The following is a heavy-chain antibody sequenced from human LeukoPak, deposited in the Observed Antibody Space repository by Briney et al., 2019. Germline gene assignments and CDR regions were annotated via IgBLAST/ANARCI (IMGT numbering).Heavy chain of an antibody. CDR2: IIPIFGTA. D-gene: IGHD5-12*01. CDR3: ASNIVATIGNWFDP. V-gene: IGHV1-69*13. J-gene: IGHJ5*02. Sequence: SVKVSCKASGGTFSSYAISWVRQAPGQGLEWMGGIIPIFGTANYAQKFQGRVTITADESTSTACMELSSLRSEDTAVYYCASNIVATIGNWFDPWGQGTLVTVSS. CDR1: GGTFSSYA.